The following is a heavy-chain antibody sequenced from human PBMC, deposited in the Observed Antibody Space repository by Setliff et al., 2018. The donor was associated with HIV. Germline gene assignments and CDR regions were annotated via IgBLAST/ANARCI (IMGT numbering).Heavy chain of an antibody. D-gene: IGHD6-19*01. CDR1: GFTFSSYA. Sequence: PSETLSLSCAASGFTFSSYAMSWARQAPGKGLDWVSAISGSAGSTYYTDSVKGRFTISRDNSKNTLYLQMNSLRAEDTAVYYCAKTPSSGWYSLYLDYWGQGTLVTVSS. CDR3: AKTPSSGWYSLYLDY. CDR2: ISGSAGST. J-gene: IGHJ4*02. V-gene: IGHV3-23*01.